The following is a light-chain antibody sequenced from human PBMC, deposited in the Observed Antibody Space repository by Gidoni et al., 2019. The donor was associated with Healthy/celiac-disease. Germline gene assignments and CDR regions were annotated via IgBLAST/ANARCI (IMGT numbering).Light chain of an antibody. V-gene: IGKV3-20*01. Sequence: IVLTLSPGTLSLSPGERATLSCRASQSVSSSYLAWYQQKPGQAPRLLIYGASSRATGIPARFSGSGSGTDFTLTSSRLEPEDFAVYYCQQYGSSRVTFGPGTKVDIK. J-gene: IGKJ3*01. CDR2: GAS. CDR3: QQYGSSRVT. CDR1: QSVSSSY.